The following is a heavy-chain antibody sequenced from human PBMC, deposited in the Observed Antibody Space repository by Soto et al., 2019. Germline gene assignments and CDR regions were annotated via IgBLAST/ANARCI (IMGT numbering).Heavy chain of an antibody. CDR1: GFTFSSYS. D-gene: IGHD2-15*01. J-gene: IGHJ6*03. CDR3: ARDRCSGGSCYYYYYYMDV. Sequence: EVQLVESGGGLVKPGGSLRLSCAASGFTFSSYSMNWVRQAPGKGLEWVSSISSSSSYIYYADSVKGRFTISRDNAKNSLYLQMNSLRDEDTAVYYCARDRCSGGSCYYYYYYMDVWGKGTTVTVSS. V-gene: IGHV3-21*01. CDR2: ISSSSSYI.